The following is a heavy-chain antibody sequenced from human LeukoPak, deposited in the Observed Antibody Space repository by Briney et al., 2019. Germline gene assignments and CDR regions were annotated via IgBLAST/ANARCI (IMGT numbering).Heavy chain of an antibody. CDR3: ARDSVAASKFDY. V-gene: IGHV1-46*01. J-gene: IGHJ4*02. Sequence: ASVTVSCKASGYTFTSYYMHWVRQVPGQGLEWMGITNPSGGSTSYAQKFQGRVTMTRDTSTSTVYMELSSLRSEDTAVYYCARDSVAASKFDYWGQGTLVTVSS. CDR2: TNPSGGST. CDR1: GYTFTSYY. D-gene: IGHD6-19*01.